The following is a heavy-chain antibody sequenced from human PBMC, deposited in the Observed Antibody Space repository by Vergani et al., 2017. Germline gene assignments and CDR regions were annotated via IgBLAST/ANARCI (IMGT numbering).Heavy chain of an antibody. CDR2: IHPADSDT. CDR3: ARLYGRDSSGRKYFDY. V-gene: IGHV5-51*01. D-gene: IGHD3-22*01. J-gene: IGHJ4*02. CDR1: GYSFTNYW. Sequence: EVQLVQSGAEVKKPGESLKISCQISGYSFTNYWIGWVRQMPGKGLEWMGIIHPADSDTRYSPSFQGQVTISVDKSISTAYLQRSSLRASDSAMYYCARLYGRDSSGRKYFDYRVQGTLVTVSS.